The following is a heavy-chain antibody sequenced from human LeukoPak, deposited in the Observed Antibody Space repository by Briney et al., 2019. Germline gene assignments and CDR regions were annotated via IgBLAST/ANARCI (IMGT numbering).Heavy chain of an antibody. CDR3: ATYDQKLAFDN. CDR2: MYTDGST. J-gene: IGHJ4*02. D-gene: IGHD6-13*01. CDR1: GGFVSSYF. V-gene: IGHV4-4*07. Sequence: PSETLSLTCTVSGGFVSSYFWSWIRQPPGQGLEWIGRMYTDGSTNYNPFLNSRVTMSVDTSKKHFPLRLNSVTAADTAVYYCATYDQKLAFDNWGQGTLVTVSS.